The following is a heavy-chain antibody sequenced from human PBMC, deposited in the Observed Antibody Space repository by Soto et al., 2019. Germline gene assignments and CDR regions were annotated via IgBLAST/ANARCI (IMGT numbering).Heavy chain of an antibody. V-gene: IGHV4-59*01. CDR3: AREKYDSSFDY. CDR2: ISYSGST. D-gene: IGHD3-22*01. Sequence: SETLSLTCTVSGGSISSYYWSWIRQPPGKGLEWMGYISYSGSTNYNPSLKSRVTISVDTSRNQFSLRLSSVTAADTAIYYCAREKYDSSFDYWGQGTLVTVSS. CDR1: GGSISSYY. J-gene: IGHJ4*02.